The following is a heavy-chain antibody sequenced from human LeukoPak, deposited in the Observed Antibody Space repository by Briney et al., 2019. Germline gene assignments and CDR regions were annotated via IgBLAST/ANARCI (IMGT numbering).Heavy chain of an antibody. D-gene: IGHD3-10*01. V-gene: IGHV3-23*01. J-gene: IGHJ4*02. Sequence: GGPLRLSCAASGFTFSSYAMSWVRQAPGKGLEWVSAISGSGGSTYYADSVKDRFTISRDNSKNTLYLQMNSLRAEDTAVYYCAKDPTYYYGSGSYPDYWGQGTLVTVSS. CDR3: AKDPTYYYGSGSYPDY. CDR1: GFTFSSYA. CDR2: ISGSGGST.